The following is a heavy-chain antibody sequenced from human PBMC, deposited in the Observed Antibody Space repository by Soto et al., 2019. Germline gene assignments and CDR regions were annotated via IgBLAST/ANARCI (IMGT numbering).Heavy chain of an antibody. Sequence: GGSLRLSCAASGFTFSDYYMSWIRQAPGKGLEWVSYISSSGSTIYYADSVKGRFTISRDNAKNSLYLQMNSLRAEDTAVYYCARDKNEQWLVPGPYYYYGMDVWGQGTTVTVSS. CDR3: ARDKNEQWLVPGPYYYYGMDV. V-gene: IGHV3-11*01. J-gene: IGHJ6*02. CDR2: ISSSGSTI. CDR1: GFTFSDYY. D-gene: IGHD6-19*01.